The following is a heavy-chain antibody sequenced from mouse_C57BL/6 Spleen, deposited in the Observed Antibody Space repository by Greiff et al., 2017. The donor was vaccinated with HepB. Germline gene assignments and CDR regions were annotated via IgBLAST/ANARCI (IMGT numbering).Heavy chain of an antibody. Sequence: QVQLQQSGAELMKPGASVKLSCKATGYTFTGYWIEWVKQRPGHGLEWIGEILPGSGSTNYNEKFKGKATFTAATSSNTAYMQRSSLTTEDSAIYYCARRRGPTVVDYFDYWGQGTTLTVSS. J-gene: IGHJ2*01. CDR2: ILPGSGST. CDR3: ARRRGPTVVDYFDY. V-gene: IGHV1-9*01. CDR1: GYTFTGYW. D-gene: IGHD1-1*01.